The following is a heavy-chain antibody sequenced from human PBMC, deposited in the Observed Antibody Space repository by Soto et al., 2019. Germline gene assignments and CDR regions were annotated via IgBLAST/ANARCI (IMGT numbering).Heavy chain of an antibody. CDR2: ITNRGTHT. CDR1: GFSFSSYT. J-gene: IGHJ5*01. D-gene: IGHD2-15*01. CDR3: ARAHEVAWFDS. Sequence: GWSLRLSCTASGFSFSSYTMNWVRQAPGKGLQWVASITNRGTHTYSADSVRGRFTISRDNDKNSLYLQMNNLRAEDTATYYCARAHEVAWFDSWGLGTLVTVSS. V-gene: IGHV3-21*06.